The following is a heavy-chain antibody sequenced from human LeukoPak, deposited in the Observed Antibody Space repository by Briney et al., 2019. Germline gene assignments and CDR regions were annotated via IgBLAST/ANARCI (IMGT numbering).Heavy chain of an antibody. CDR1: GGSMSDYY. CDR3: ATDYSMTHAFDI. V-gene: IGHV4-59*01. CDR2: IYSTGST. J-gene: IGHJ3*02. D-gene: IGHD1-26*01. Sequence: SETLSLTCTVSGGSMSDYYLSWIRQPPGKGLEWIGYIYSTGSTNYNPSLKSRVTISVDTSKNQFSLKLSSVTAADTALYYCATDYSMTHAFDIWGQGTLVTVSS.